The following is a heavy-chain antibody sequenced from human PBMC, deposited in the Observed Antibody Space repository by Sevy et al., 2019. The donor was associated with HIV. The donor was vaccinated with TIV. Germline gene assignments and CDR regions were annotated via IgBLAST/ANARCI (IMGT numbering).Heavy chain of an antibody. V-gene: IGHV1-18*01. CDR2: ISAYNGNT. CDR1: GYTFTSYG. CDR3: ARDGRALMSTFGGVKYDY. D-gene: IGHD3-16*01. Sequence: ASVKVSCKASGYTFTSYGISWVRQAPGQGLEWMGWISAYNGNTNYAQKLQGRVTMTTDTSTGTAYMELRSLRSDDTAVYYCARDGRALMSTFGGVKYDYWGQGTLVTVSS. J-gene: IGHJ4*02.